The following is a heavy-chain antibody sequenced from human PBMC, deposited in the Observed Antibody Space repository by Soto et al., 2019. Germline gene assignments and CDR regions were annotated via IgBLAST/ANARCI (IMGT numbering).Heavy chain of an antibody. D-gene: IGHD6-6*01. CDR3: AKGSEFSNSYTLDFDF. J-gene: IGHJ4*02. Sequence: PGGSLRLSCAASGFTFSSYAMSWVRQAPGRRLEWVSIISGNGGSTYYAASVKGRFTISRDNTKNTLYLQMDSLTAEDTAVYYCAKGSEFSNSYTLDFDFWGQGALVTVSS. CDR1: GFTFSSYA. V-gene: IGHV3-23*01. CDR2: ISGNGGST.